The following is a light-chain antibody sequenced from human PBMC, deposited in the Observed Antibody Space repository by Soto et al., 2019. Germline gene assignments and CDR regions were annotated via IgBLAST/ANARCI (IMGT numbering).Light chain of an antibody. J-gene: IGKJ3*01. CDR3: QQEGSSPLT. Sequence: EIVLTQSPGTLSLSPGERATLSCRASQSVSSSYLAWYQQKPGQAPRLLIYGASSRATGIPDRFSGSGSGTDFTLTISRLEPEDFAVYYCQQEGSSPLTFGPGTKVDIK. V-gene: IGKV3-20*01. CDR2: GAS. CDR1: QSVSSSY.